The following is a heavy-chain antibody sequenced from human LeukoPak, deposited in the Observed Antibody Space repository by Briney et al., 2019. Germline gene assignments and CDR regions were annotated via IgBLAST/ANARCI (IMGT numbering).Heavy chain of an antibody. D-gene: IGHD5-18*01. J-gene: IGHJ4*02. V-gene: IGHV3-7*01. CDR2: INPDGNKE. CDR1: GLTFSSSW. CDR3: ARDLAYSRLDY. Sequence: GGSLRLSCAVSGLTFSSSWVDWVRQAPGKGLEWVASINPDGNKEYSADSVKGRFTISRDNAENSLYLQMNSLRVEDTAFYYCARDLAYSRLDYWGQGMLVTVSS.